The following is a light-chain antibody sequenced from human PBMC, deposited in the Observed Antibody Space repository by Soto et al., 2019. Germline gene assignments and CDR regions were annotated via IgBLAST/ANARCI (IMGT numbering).Light chain of an antibody. V-gene: IGKV1-39*01. CDR1: QNINTY. CDR3: QQTYRTPLT. Sequence: DIQMTQSPYSLSAAVGDRVTIACRASQNINTYLNWYQQKPGKAPKLLMFDAASLQSGVPSRFSGSGSRTDFTLTISSLQPEDFATYSCQQTYRTPLTFGGGTKVDIK. CDR2: DAA. J-gene: IGKJ4*01.